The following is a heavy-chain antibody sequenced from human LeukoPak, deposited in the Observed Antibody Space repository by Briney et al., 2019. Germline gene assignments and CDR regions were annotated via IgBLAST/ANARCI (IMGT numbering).Heavy chain of an antibody. V-gene: IGHV3-7*01. CDR3: AREGGPYYFDY. CDR2: IKQDGSEK. Sequence: GGSLRLPCAASGFTFSSYWMSWVRQAPGKGLEWVANIKQDGSEKYYVDSVKGRFTISRDNAKNSLYLQMNSLRAGDTAVYYCAREGGPYYFDYWGQGTLVTVSS. CDR1: GFTFSSYW. D-gene: IGHD1-26*01. J-gene: IGHJ4*02.